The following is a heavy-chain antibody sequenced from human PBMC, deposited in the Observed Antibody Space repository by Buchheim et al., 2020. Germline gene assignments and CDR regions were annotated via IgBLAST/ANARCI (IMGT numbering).Heavy chain of an antibody. CDR3: ARDQTLYPDYFYFAMDV. V-gene: IGHV3-33*01. CDR1: GFVFSTFG. D-gene: IGHD2/OR15-2a*01. Sequence: QVQLVESGGGVVQPGTSLRLSCEASGFVFSTFGMHWVRQAPGKGLEWVAVIWHDGSDSYYADSVKGRFTTSSANSENTLFLQMNSLRVDDTAVYYCARDQTLYPDYFYFAMDVWGLGTT. CDR2: IWHDGSDS. J-gene: IGHJ6*02.